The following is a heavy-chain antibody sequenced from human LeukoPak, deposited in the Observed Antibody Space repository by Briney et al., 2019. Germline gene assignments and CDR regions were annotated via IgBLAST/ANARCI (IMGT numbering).Heavy chain of an antibody. V-gene: IGHV1-69*05. CDR3: ARVDRYHFYLDV. CDR1: GGTFNTYT. CDR2: IIPLFGTA. J-gene: IGHJ6*03. Sequence: PVKVSCKASGGTFNTYTITWVRQAPGQGLEWMGGIIPLFGTANFAQRFQGRVTLTTDESTSTAYMELSSLISEDTAIYYCARVDRYHFYLDVWGKGTTVTVSS.